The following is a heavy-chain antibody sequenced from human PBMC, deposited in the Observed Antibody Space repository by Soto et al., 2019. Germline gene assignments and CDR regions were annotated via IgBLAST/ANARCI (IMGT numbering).Heavy chain of an antibody. Sequence: QVQLVQSGTVVQRRGSSVKVSCQASGGTFSSHGMAWVRQAPGQGLEWMGGIIPTFGTPTYAPKFQGRVTITADKSTNTAYMELSILRSEDTGVYYCASERRAQYFDFWGQGTLITVSS. CDR3: ASERRAQYFDF. J-gene: IGHJ4*02. CDR1: GGTFSSHG. CDR2: IIPTFGTP. V-gene: IGHV1-69*06.